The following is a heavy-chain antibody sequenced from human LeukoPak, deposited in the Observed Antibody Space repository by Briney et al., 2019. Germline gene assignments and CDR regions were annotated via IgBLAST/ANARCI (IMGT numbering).Heavy chain of an antibody. D-gene: IGHD3-10*01. J-gene: IGHJ4*02. CDR1: GFTFSSYA. V-gene: IGHV3-30*04. Sequence: GGSLRLSCAASGFTFSSYAMRWVRQAPGKGLEWVAVISYDGSNKYYADSVKSRFTISRDNSKNTLYLQMNSLRAEDTAVYYCANTPGFFGYWGQGTLVTVSS. CDR2: ISYDGSNK. CDR3: ANTPGFFGY.